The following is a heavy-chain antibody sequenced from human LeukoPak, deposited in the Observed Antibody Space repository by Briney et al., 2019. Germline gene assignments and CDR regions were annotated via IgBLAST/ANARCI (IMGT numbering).Heavy chain of an antibody. CDR1: GGSLSSGSDY. J-gene: IGHJ4*02. CDR2: IYASGST. Sequence: PSETLSLTCTVSGGSLSSGSDYWSWIRQSAGKGLEWIGRIYASGSTNYNPSLKSRVTISVDTSKNQFSLKLSSVTAADTAVYYCAREGDSSGFPFDYWGQGTLVTVSS. V-gene: IGHV4-61*02. CDR3: AREGDSSGFPFDY. D-gene: IGHD6-19*01.